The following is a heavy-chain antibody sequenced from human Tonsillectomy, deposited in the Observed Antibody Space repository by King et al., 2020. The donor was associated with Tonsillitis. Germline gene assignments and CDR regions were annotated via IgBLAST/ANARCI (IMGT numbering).Heavy chain of an antibody. Sequence: QLQESGPGLVKPSETLSLTCAVSGYSISSGYYWGWIRQPPGKGLEWLGSIYHSGNTYYNTSLKSRVTISVDTSKNQFSLQLSSVTAADPAVYYCARTQVGATAGCSYSGMDVWGQGTTVTVSS. J-gene: IGHJ6*02. V-gene: IGHV4-38-2*01. CDR3: ARTQVGATAGCSYSGMDV. CDR2: IYHSGNT. CDR1: GYSISSGYY. D-gene: IGHD1-26*01.